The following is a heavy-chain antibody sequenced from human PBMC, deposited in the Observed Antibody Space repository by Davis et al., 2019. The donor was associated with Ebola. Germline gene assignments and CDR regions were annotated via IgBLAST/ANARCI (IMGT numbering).Heavy chain of an antibody. J-gene: IGHJ4*02. CDR1: GYTFTGYY. CDR2: INPNSGGT. Sequence: AASVKVSCKASGYTFTGYYMHWVRQAPGQGLEWMGRINPNSGGTNYAQKLQGRVTMTTDTSTSTAYMELRSLRSDDTAVYYCAREPYSMASYNYFDYWGQGTLVAVSS. V-gene: IGHV1-2*06. D-gene: IGHD6-13*01. CDR3: AREPYSMASYNYFDY.